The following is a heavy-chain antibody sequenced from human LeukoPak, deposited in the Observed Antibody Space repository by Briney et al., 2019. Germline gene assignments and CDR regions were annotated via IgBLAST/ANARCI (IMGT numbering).Heavy chain of an antibody. CDR2: ISTNVGGT. CDR3: AREVDYYDSSGYFHGAFDI. V-gene: IGHV3-21*01. D-gene: IGHD3-22*01. Sequence: GGSLRLSCAASGFTFSSYAMSWVRQAPGKGLEWVSTISTNVGGTYYADSVKGRFTISRDNAKNSLYLQMNSLRAEDTAVYYCAREVDYYDSSGYFHGAFDIWGQGTMVTVSS. J-gene: IGHJ3*02. CDR1: GFTFSSYA.